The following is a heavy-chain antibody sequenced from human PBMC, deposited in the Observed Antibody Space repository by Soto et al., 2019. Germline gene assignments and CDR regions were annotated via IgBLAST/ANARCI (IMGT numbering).Heavy chain of an antibody. CDR2: IYHSGST. V-gene: IGHV4-4*02. D-gene: IGHD3-10*01. J-gene: IGHJ5*02. Sequence: PSETLSLTCTVSGGSISSSNWWSWVRQPPGKGLEWIGEIYHSGSTNYNPSLKSRVTISVDKSKNQFSLKLSSVTAADTAAYYCAREPYYYGSGSYSRWFDPWGQGTLVTVSS. CDR1: GGSISSSNW. CDR3: AREPYYYGSGSYSRWFDP.